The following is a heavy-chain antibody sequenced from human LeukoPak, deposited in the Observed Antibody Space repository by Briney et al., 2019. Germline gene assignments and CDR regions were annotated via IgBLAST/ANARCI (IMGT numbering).Heavy chain of an antibody. V-gene: IGHV3-9*03. D-gene: IGHD6-19*01. Sequence: PGGSLRLSCAASGFTFDDYAMHWVRQAPGKGLEWVSGISWNGGSIGYADSVKGRFTISRDNAKNSLYLQMNSLRAEDMALYYCAKGRIAVAGPPDYWGQGTLVTVSS. CDR1: GFTFDDYA. CDR2: ISWNGGSI. J-gene: IGHJ4*02. CDR3: AKGRIAVAGPPDY.